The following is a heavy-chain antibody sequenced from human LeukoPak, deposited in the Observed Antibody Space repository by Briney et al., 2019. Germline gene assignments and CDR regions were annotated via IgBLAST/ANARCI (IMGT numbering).Heavy chain of an antibody. CDR1: GFTFSSYA. CDR2: ISGSGGDT. D-gene: IGHD3-10*01. Sequence: GGSLRLSCAASGFTFSSYAINWVRQAPGNGLEWVSAISGSGGDTYYADSVKGRFAISRDNSRDTLYLQMNSLRAEDTAVYYCAKGVRLWFAFYFDYWGQGTLVTVSS. J-gene: IGHJ4*02. CDR3: AKGVRLWFAFYFDY. V-gene: IGHV3-23*01.